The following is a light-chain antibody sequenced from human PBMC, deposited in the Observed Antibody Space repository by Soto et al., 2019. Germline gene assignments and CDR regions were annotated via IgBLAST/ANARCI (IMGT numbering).Light chain of an antibody. J-gene: IGLJ1*01. CDR3: GTWDSSLNTYV. Sequence: QSVLPQPPSVSAAPGQKVTISCSGSSSNIEKNLVSWYQQLPRTAPKVLIYENNKRPSEIPDRFSGSKSDTSAALGITGLQTGDEAEYYCGTWDSSLNTYVFGTGTQLTVL. V-gene: IGLV1-51*01. CDR2: ENN. CDR1: SSNIEKNL.